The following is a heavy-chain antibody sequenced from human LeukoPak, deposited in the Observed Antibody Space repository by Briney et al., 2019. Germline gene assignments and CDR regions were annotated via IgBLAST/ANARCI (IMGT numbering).Heavy chain of an antibody. Sequence: GGSLRLSCAASGFTFSNYSMSWVRQAPGKGLEWVSSISRSGGSTHYADSVKGRFVISRDTSKNTLHLQMNSLTAGDTAVYYCARKGAGLDAFDLWGQGTVVTVSS. CDR2: ISRSGGST. CDR3: ARKGAGLDAFDL. V-gene: IGHV3-23*01. D-gene: IGHD3/OR15-3a*01. J-gene: IGHJ3*01. CDR1: GFTFSNYS.